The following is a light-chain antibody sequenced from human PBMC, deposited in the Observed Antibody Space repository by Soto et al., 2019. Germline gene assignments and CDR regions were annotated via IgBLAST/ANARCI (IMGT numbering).Light chain of an antibody. J-gene: IGKJ1*01. CDR2: GAS. Sequence: EIKMTQSPATLSVSPGERAILSCRASQSVNNNLAWYQHKSGQAPRLLIYGASTRVTGVPSRFSGSGSGTEFTLTISSLQSEDLALYYCQQYTYSPRTFGQGTKVEIK. CDR1: QSVNNN. CDR3: QQYTYSPRT. V-gene: IGKV3-15*01.